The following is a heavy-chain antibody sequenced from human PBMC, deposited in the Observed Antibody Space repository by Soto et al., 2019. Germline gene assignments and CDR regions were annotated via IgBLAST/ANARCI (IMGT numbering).Heavy chain of an antibody. CDR3: ASRYGDYFDY. V-gene: IGHV4-59*08. D-gene: IGHD4-17*01. Sequence: QVQLQESGPGLVKPSETLSLTCTVSGGSISSYYWSWIRQPPGKGLEWIGYIYYSGSTNYNPSLTSRVTISVDTSRNQFSLKLSSVTAADTAVYYCASRYGDYFDYWGQEPLVTVSS. CDR1: GGSISSYY. J-gene: IGHJ4*02. CDR2: IYYSGST.